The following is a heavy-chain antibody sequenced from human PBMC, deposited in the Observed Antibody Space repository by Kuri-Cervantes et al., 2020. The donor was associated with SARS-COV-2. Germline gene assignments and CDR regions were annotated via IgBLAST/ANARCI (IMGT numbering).Heavy chain of an antibody. Sequence: ASVKVSCKASGYTFTSYDINWVRQAAGQGLEWMGRMNPNSGNTGYVQKFQGRVTITEDTSTDTAYMELSSLRSEDTAVYYCARAHGDYFDYWGQGTLVTVSS. CDR3: ARAHGDYFDY. J-gene: IGHJ4*02. CDR2: MNPNSGNT. D-gene: IGHD4-17*01. V-gene: IGHV1-8*03. CDR1: GYTFTSYD.